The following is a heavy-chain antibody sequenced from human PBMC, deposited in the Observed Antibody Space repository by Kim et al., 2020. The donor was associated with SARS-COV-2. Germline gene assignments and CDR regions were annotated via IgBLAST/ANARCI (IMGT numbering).Heavy chain of an antibody. J-gene: IGHJ4*02. CDR3: ARLGGIAARTPTAHDY. V-gene: IGHV1-2*02. D-gene: IGHD6-6*01. CDR1: GYTFTGYY. Sequence: ASVKVSCKASGYTFTGYYMHWVRQAPGQGLEWMGWINPNSGGTNYAQKFQGRVTMTRDTSISTAYMELSRLRSDDTAVYYCARLGGIAARTPTAHDYWGQGTLVTVSS. CDR2: INPNSGGT.